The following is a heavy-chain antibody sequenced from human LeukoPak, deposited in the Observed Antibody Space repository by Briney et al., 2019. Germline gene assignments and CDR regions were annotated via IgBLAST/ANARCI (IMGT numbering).Heavy chain of an antibody. J-gene: IGHJ1*01. V-gene: IGHV3-23*01. CDR1: GFTFNSCA. CDR2: ISDNGGHT. CDR3: VKDDVAVPAAAYFHS. D-gene: IGHD2-2*01. Sequence: GGSLRLSCAASGFTFNSCAMNWVRQAPGKGLEWVSSISDNGGHTYSADSVTGRFSISKDNSKNTLYLQMNCLRAEDTAIYYCVKDDVAVPAAAYFHSWGQGTLVTVSS.